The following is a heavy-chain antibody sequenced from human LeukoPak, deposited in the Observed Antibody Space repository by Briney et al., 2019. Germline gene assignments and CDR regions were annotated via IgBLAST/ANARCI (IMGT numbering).Heavy chain of an antibody. V-gene: IGHV4-4*07. Sequence: SETLSLTCTDPRGSIRAYTWSSIRQSAGKGLEWIGRIYTSGSTNYNPSLTSRVTMSVDTSKNQFSLKLNSVTAAHTAVYYCASNGGSATYGDGSFDYWGQGTLVTVSS. D-gene: IGHD2-15*01. CDR1: RGSIRAYT. J-gene: IGHJ4*02. CDR2: IYTSGST. CDR3: ASNGGSATYGDGSFDY.